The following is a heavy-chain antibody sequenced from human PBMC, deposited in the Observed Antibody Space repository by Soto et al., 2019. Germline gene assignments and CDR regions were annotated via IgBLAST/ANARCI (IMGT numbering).Heavy chain of an antibody. CDR3: ASGYTSGWYLYNFDY. V-gene: IGHV4-39*01. CDR2: IYYAVST. CDR1: GDSISTVSYY. Sequence: SETLSLTCTVSGDSISTVSYYWGWIRQPPGKGLEWIGSIYYAVSTYYNPSLKSRVTISADTSKNQFSLKLSSVTAADTAVYYCASGYTSGWYLYNFDYWGQGTLVTVSS. D-gene: IGHD6-19*01. J-gene: IGHJ4*02.